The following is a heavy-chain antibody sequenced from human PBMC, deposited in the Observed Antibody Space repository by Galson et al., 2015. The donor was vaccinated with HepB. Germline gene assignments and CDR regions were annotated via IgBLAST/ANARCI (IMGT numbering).Heavy chain of an antibody. V-gene: IGHV3-21*01. CDR2: ISSSSSYI. J-gene: IGHJ3*02. D-gene: IGHD3-10*01. CDR1: GFTFSSYS. Sequence: SLRLSCAASGFTFSSYSMNWVRQAPGKGLEWVSSISSSSSYIYYADSVKGRFTISRDNAKNSLYLQTNSLRAEDTAVYYCARDQYYYGSGSSLDAFDIWGQGTMVTVSS. CDR3: ARDQYYYGSGSSLDAFDI.